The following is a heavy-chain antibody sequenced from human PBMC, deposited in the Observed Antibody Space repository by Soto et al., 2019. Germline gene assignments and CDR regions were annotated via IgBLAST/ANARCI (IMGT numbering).Heavy chain of an antibody. V-gene: IGHV3-33*01. CDR2: IWYDGSNK. J-gene: IGHJ6*02. D-gene: IGHD3-10*01. Sequence: QVQLVESGGGVVQPGRSLRLSCAASGFTFSSYGMHWVRQAPGKGLEWVAVIWYDGSNKYYADSVKGRFTISRDNSKNTLYMQMNSLRAEDTAVYYCAREQVGSGRITWYYYYGMDVWGQGTTVTVSS. CDR1: GFTFSSYG. CDR3: AREQVGSGRITWYYYYGMDV.